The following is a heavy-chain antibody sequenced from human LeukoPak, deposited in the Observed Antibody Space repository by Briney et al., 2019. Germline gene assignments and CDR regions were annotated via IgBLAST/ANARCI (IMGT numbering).Heavy chain of an antibody. J-gene: IGHJ3*02. CDR3: ARDRSVGYYYGSSVYYSKTKGGGAFDI. D-gene: IGHD3-22*01. CDR1: GGSISSYY. Sequence: SETLSLTCTVSGGSISSYYWSWIRRPPGKGLEWIGYIYYSGRTNYNPSLKSRVTISVDTSKNQFSLKLSSVTAADTAVYYCARDRSVGYYYGSSVYYSKTKGGGAFDIWGQGTMVTVSS. CDR2: IYYSGRT. V-gene: IGHV4-59*01.